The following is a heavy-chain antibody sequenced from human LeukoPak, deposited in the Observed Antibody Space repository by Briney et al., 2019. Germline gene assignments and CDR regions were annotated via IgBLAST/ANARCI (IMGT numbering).Heavy chain of an antibody. CDR3: ARALADSRGYYLGFDY. Sequence: PGGSLRLSCAASGFTLSDYYMGWIRQAPGKGLEWISYITNNGGAMFYADSLKGRLTIFRDNAKKSLYLQMNSLRPDDTALYYCARALADSRGYYLGFDYWGQGTPVTVSS. CDR2: ITNNGGAM. J-gene: IGHJ4*02. D-gene: IGHD3-22*01. V-gene: IGHV3-11*04. CDR1: GFTLSDYY.